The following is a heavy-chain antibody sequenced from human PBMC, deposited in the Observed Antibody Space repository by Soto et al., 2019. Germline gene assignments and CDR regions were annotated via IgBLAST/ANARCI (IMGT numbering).Heavy chain of an antibody. Sequence: PGGSLRLSCAASGFTFSSYAMHWVRQAPGKGLEWVAVISYDGRNKYYAGSVKGRFTISRDNSRNTLYLQMNSLRAEDTAKYYCAKGRGYWHYSTSYSFDYWGRGALVTVSS. D-gene: IGHD3-22*01. J-gene: IGHJ4*02. CDR1: GFTFSSYA. CDR3: AKGRGYWHYSTSYSFDY. CDR2: ISYDGRNK. V-gene: IGHV3-30*04.